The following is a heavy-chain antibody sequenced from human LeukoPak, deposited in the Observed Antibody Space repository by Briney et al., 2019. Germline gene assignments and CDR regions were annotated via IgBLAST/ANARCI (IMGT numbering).Heavy chain of an antibody. D-gene: IGHD1-26*01. CDR1: GGSISSGDYY. Sequence: SETLSLTCTVSGGSISSGDYYWSWIRQPPGKGLEWIGYIYYSGSTYYNPSLKSRVTISVDTSKNQFSLKLSSVTAADTAVYYCARGTVGATIYYFDYWGQGTLVTVSS. V-gene: IGHV4-30-4*02. CDR2: IYYSGST. J-gene: IGHJ4*02. CDR3: ARGTVGATIYYFDY.